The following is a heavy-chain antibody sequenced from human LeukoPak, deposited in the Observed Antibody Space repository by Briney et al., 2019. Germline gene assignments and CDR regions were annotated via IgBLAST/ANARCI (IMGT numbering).Heavy chain of an antibody. V-gene: IGHV3-30*02. CDR3: AKGAVPAASLDWFDP. J-gene: IGHJ5*02. CDR2: IRYDGSNK. Sequence: GGSLRLSCAASGFTFSSYGMHWVRQAPGKGLEWVAFIRYDGSNKYYADSVKGRFTISRDNSKNTLYLQMNSLRAEDTAVYYCAKGAVPAASLDWFDPWGQGTLVTVSS. D-gene: IGHD2-2*01. CDR1: GFTFSSYG.